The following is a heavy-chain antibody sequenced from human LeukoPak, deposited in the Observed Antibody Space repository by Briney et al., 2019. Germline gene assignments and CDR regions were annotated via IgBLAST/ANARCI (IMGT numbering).Heavy chain of an antibody. Sequence: GASVKVSCKASGHTFTSYGISWVRQAPGQGLEWMGWISAYNGNTNYAQKLQGRVTMTTDTSTSTAYMELRSLRSDDTAVYYCARDGGGATVGGSDYWGQGTLVTVSS. J-gene: IGHJ4*02. CDR3: ARDGGGATVGGSDY. CDR1: GHTFTSYG. V-gene: IGHV1-18*01. D-gene: IGHD4-23*01. CDR2: ISAYNGNT.